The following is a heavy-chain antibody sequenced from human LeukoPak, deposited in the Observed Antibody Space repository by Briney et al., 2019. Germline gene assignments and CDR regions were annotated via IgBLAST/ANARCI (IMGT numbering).Heavy chain of an antibody. Sequence: SETLSLTCAVYGGSFSGYYWSWIRQPPGKRLEWIGEINHSGSTNYNPSLKSRVTISVDTSKNQFSLKLSSVTAADTAVYYCARGRISSYCSSTSCHRLFDYWGQGTLVTVSS. CDR3: ARGRISSYCSSTSCHRLFDY. J-gene: IGHJ4*02. V-gene: IGHV4-34*01. D-gene: IGHD2-2*01. CDR1: GGSFSGYY. CDR2: INHSGST.